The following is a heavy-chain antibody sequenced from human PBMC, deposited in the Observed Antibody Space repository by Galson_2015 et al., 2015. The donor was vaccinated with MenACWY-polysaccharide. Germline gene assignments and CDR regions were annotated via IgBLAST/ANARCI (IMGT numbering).Heavy chain of an antibody. Sequence: SLRLSCAASGFTFSSYSMNWVRQAPGKGLEWVSYISSGGTIYYADSVKGRFTNPRDNAKNSLYLQMNSLRDDDTAVYYCARVLKGLVGATPDYWGQGTLVTVSS. CDR2: ISSGGTI. J-gene: IGHJ4*02. CDR3: ARVLKGLVGATPDY. D-gene: IGHD1-26*01. V-gene: IGHV3-48*02. CDR1: GFTFSSYS.